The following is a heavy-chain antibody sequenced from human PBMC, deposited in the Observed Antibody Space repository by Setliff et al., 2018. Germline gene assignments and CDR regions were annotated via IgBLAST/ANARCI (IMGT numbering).Heavy chain of an antibody. CDR3: ARDRNYYGSGSYYNADAFDI. D-gene: IGHD3-10*01. V-gene: IGHV1-69*10. Sequence: QVSCKASGGTFSSYAISWVRQAPGQGLEWMGGIIPILGIANYAQKFQGRVTITADESTSTAYMELSSLRSEDTAVYYCARDRNYYGSGSYYNADAFDIWGQGTMGTVS. J-gene: IGHJ3*02. CDR2: IIPILGIA. CDR1: GGTFSSYA.